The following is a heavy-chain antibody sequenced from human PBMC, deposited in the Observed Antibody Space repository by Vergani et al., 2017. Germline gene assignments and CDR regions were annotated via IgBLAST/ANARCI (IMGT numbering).Heavy chain of an antibody. V-gene: IGHV4-34*01. CDR3: ARSYSSGAVADY. D-gene: IGHD6-19*01. J-gene: IGHJ4*02. CDR1: GGSFSGYY. CDR2: INHSGST. Sequence: QVQLQQWGAGLLKPSETLSLTCAVYGGSFSGYYWSWIRQPPGKGLEWIGEINHSGSTNYDPSLKSRVTISVDTSKNQFSRKLSSVTAADTAVYYCARSYSSGAVADYWGQGTLVTVSS.